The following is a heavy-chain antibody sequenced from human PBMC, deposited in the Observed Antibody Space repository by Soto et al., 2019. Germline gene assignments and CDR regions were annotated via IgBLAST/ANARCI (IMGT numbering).Heavy chain of an antibody. CDR1: GGSISSADYY. CDR3: ARLVPTTIHDS. D-gene: IGHD1-26*01. Sequence: QVQLQESGPGLVKPSQTLSLTCTVSGGSISSADYYWSWIRQPPGKGLEWIGYIYYSGTTYYNPSLKSRVSISDDTSKNQCSLQLSSVTAADTAVYYCARLVPTTIHDSWGQGVLVTVSS. CDR2: IYYSGTT. V-gene: IGHV4-30-4*01. J-gene: IGHJ4*02.